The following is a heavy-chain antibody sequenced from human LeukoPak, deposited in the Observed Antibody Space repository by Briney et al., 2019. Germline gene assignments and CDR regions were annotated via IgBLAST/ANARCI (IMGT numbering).Heavy chain of an antibody. CDR2: IRYDGSNK. CDR1: GFTFSSYG. Sequence: GGSLRLSCAASGFTFSSYGMHWVRQAPGKGLEWGAFIRYDGSNKYYADSVKGRFTISRENSKNTLYLHMNSLRAEDTAVYYCAKDRTYYDILTGDPPDYWGQGTLVTVSS. J-gene: IGHJ4*02. V-gene: IGHV3-30*02. D-gene: IGHD3-9*01. CDR3: AKDRTYYDILTGDPPDY.